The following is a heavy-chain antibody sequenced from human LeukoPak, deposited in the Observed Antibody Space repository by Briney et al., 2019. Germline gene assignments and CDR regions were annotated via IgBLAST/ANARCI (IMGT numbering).Heavy chain of an antibody. CDR3: ATLDSSGAFDY. V-gene: IGHV4-4*07. J-gene: IGHJ4*02. CDR1: GGSISSFY. D-gene: IGHD3-22*01. CDR2: IYASGTS. Sequence: SETLSLTCTVSGGSISSFYWSWIRQPAAKGREWIGRIYASGTSNYNPSLKSRVTMSVDTSKNQISLRLSSVTAADTAVYYCATLDSSGAFDYWGQGTRVTVSS.